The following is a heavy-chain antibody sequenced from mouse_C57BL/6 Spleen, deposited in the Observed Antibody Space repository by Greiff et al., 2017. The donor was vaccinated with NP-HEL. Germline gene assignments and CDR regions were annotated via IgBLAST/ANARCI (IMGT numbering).Heavy chain of an antibody. CDR3: ARGGSSYVSSRRFDV. Sequence: EVQLQESGPGLVKPSQSLSLTCSVTGYSITSGYYWNWIRQFPGNKLEWMGYISYDGSNNYNPSLKNRISITRDTSKNQFFLKLNSVTTEDTATYYCARGGSSYVSSRRFDVWGTGTTVTVSS. V-gene: IGHV3-6*01. J-gene: IGHJ1*03. CDR1: GYSITSGYY. D-gene: IGHD1-1*01. CDR2: ISYDGSN.